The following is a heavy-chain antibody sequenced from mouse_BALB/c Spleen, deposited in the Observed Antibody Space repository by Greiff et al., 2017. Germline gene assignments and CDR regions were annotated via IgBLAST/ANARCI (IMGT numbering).Heavy chain of an antibody. CDR3: ARYYGGNAMDY. J-gene: IGHJ4*01. V-gene: IGHV5-9*03. D-gene: IGHD1-1*01. Sequence: EVQLVESGGGLVKPGGSLKLSCAASGFTFSSYTMSWVRQTPEKRLEWVATISSGGGNTYYPDSVKGRFTISRDNAKNNLYLQMSSLRSEDTALYYCARYYGGNAMDYWGQGTSVTVSS. CDR2: ISSGGGNT. CDR1: GFTFSSYT.